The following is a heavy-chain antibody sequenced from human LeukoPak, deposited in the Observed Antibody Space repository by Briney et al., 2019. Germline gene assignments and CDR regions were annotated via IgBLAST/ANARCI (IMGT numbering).Heavy chain of an antibody. D-gene: IGHD1-26*01. Sequence: GALRLSCATSGFTFSSYSMNWARQAPGKGLEWVAVITYDGSSKYYADSVKGRITISRDNSKNTVYLQMNSLRAEDTALYYCARETAVGGNFDYWGQGSLVTVSS. CDR1: GFTFSSYS. CDR2: ITYDGSSK. V-gene: IGHV3-30*03. CDR3: ARETAVGGNFDY. J-gene: IGHJ4*02.